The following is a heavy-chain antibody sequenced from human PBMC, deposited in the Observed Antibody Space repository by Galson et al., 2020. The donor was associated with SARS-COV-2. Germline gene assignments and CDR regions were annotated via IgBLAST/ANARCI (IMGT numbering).Heavy chain of an antibody. CDR2: IYSGGST. J-gene: IGHJ4*02. V-gene: IGHV3-66*01. D-gene: IGHD2-15*01. CDR3: ARESVSYCSGGSCYYFDY. CDR1: GFTVSSNY. Sequence: GGSLRLSCAASGFTVSSNYMSWVRQAPGQGLEWVSVIYSGGSTYYADSVKGRFTISRDNSKNTLYLQMNSLRAEDTAVYYCARESVSYCSGGSCYYFDYWGQGTLVTVSS.